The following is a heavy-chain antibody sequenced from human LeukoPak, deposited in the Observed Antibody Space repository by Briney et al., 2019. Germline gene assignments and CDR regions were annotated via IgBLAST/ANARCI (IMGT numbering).Heavy chain of an antibody. CDR3: ARDLSSSWYSLAY. CDR1: GFTFSSYW. Sequence: PGGSLRLSCAASGFTFSSYWMSWVRQAPGKGLEWVANIKQDGGEKYYVDSVKGRFTISRDNAKKSLYLEMNGLRDEDTAFYYCARDLSSSWYSLAYWGQGTLVTVSS. D-gene: IGHD6-13*01. CDR2: IKQDGGEK. J-gene: IGHJ4*02. V-gene: IGHV3-7*05.